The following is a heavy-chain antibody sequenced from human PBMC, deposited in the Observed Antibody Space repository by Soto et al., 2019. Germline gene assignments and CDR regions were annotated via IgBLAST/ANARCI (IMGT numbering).Heavy chain of an antibody. CDR2: VYYSGST. Sequence: SETLSLTCTVSGGSVSSGDYYWSWIRQPPGKGLQWIGYVYYSGSTDYNPSLKSRVTISVDTSKNQFSLKLTSVTVADTAVYYCARERTGDPTFFDYWGQGTLVTVSS. CDR1: GGSVSSGDYY. V-gene: IGHV4-61*08. J-gene: IGHJ4*02. D-gene: IGHD1-1*01. CDR3: ARERTGDPTFFDY.